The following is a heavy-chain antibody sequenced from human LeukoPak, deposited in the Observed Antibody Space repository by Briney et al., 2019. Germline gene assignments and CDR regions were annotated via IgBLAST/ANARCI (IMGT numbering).Heavy chain of an antibody. CDR3: AKGKSIASLWYMDV. J-gene: IGHJ6*03. CDR2: ITWDSGTI. Sequence: PGRSLRLSCEASGFGLGDYAMHWVRQIPGKGLEWVSGITWDSGTIDYAGSVRGRFTISRDNAKNSLYLQMNTLRPEDTAIYYCAKGKSIASLWYMDVWGKGTTVIVSS. CDR1: GFGLGDYA. D-gene: IGHD2-2*01. V-gene: IGHV3-9*01.